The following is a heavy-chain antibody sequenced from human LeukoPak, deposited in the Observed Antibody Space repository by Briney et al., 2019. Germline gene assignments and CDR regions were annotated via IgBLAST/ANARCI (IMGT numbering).Heavy chain of an antibody. Sequence: PGGSLRLSCAASGFTFSSYEMNWVRQAPGKGLEWVSYISRSGSTIYYADSVRGRFTISRDNAKNTLYLQMNSLRAEDTAVYYCASGYDLPYWGQGTLVTVSS. V-gene: IGHV3-48*03. D-gene: IGHD5-12*01. CDR1: GFTFSSYE. CDR2: ISRSGSTI. J-gene: IGHJ4*02. CDR3: ASGYDLPY.